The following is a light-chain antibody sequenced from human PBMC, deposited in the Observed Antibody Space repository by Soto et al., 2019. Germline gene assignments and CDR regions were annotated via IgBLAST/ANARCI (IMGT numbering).Light chain of an antibody. CDR1: ALPKQY. CDR2: KDS. V-gene: IGLV3-25*02. CDR3: QSADSSGTYQA. Sequence: SYELTQPPSVSVSPGQTARITCSGDALPKQYAYWYQQKPGQAPVLVIYKDSERPSGIPERFSGSSSGTTVTLTISGVQAEDEADYYCQSADSSGTYQAFGGGTKVTVL. J-gene: IGLJ3*02.